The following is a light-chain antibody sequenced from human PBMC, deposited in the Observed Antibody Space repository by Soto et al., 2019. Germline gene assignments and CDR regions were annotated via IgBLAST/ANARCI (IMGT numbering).Light chain of an antibody. V-gene: IGKV1-39*01. CDR1: QGISSY. Sequence: DIQLTQSPSSLSASVGDRVTITCRASQGISSYLAWYQQKPGKAPNLLIYAASNLQSGAPSRFSGSGSGTDFTLTISSLQPEDFATYYCQQCYSSPPWTFGQGTKVDIK. CDR3: QQCYSSPPWT. J-gene: IGKJ1*01. CDR2: AAS.